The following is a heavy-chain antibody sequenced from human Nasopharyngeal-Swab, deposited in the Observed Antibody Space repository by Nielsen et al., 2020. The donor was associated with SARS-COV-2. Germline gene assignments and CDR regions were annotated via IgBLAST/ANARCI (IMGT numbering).Heavy chain of an antibody. J-gene: IGHJ6*02. Sequence: GSLRLSCTVSGGSVSSGSHYWSWIRQPPGKGLEWIGYIYYSGSTNYNPSLKSRVTISVDTSKNQFSLKLSSVTAADTAVYYCASLRGYTAMVTTTYYYGMDVWGQGTTVTVSS. CDR3: ASLRGYTAMVTTTYYYGMDV. V-gene: IGHV4-61*01. CDR1: GGSVSSGSHY. D-gene: IGHD5-18*01. CDR2: IYYSGST.